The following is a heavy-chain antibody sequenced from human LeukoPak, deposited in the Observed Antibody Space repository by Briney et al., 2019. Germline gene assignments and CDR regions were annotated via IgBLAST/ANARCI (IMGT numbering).Heavy chain of an antibody. CDR1: GFTFSSYS. Sequence: GGSLRLSCAASGFTFSSYSMNWVRQAPGKGLEWVSSISSSSSYIYYADSVKGRFTISRDNAKNSLYLQMNSPRAEDTAVYYCARVSIAARHFDYWGQGTLVTVSS. J-gene: IGHJ4*02. CDR3: ARVSIAARHFDY. V-gene: IGHV3-21*01. D-gene: IGHD6-6*01. CDR2: ISSSSSYI.